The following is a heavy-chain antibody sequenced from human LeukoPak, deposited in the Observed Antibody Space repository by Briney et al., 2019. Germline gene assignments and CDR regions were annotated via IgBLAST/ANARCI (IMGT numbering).Heavy chain of an antibody. CDR2: ISSSGST. V-gene: IGHV4-61*02. J-gene: IGHJ3*02. Sequence: PSQTLSLTCTVSCDSISSGDYYWSWIRQPAGKGLEWIGRISSSGSTNYNPSLKSRVTISVDTSKNQFSLKLSSVTAADTAVYYCARLIAVAGLKDAFDIWGQGTMVTVSS. D-gene: IGHD6-19*01. CDR3: ARLIAVAGLKDAFDI. CDR1: CDSISSGDYY.